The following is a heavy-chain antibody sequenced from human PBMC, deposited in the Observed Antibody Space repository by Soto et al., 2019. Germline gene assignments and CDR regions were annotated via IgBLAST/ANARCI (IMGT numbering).Heavy chain of an antibody. CDR3: ARDRAYSRFDY. CDR1: GFSFSSAW. J-gene: IGHJ4*02. CDR2: MNEDGSER. V-gene: IGHV3-7*03. Sequence: EVQLVESGGGLVQPGGSLRLSCAVSGFSFSSAWMPWIRQAPGKGLERVAIMNEDGSERYYVDSVKGRFTISRDNAKNALILQRTSLRVEDSSVYGCARDRAYSRFDYWGQGSLVTVSS. D-gene: IGHD4-4*01.